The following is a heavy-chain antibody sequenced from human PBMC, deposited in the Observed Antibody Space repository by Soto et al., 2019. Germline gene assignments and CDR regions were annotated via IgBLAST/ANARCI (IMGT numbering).Heavy chain of an antibody. CDR3: AKEGGYYGSGSYSVGEHYYGMDV. CDR1: GFTFSSYG. V-gene: IGHV3-30*18. CDR2: ISYDGSNK. J-gene: IGHJ6*02. Sequence: ESGGGVVQPGRSLRLSCAASGFTFSSYGMHWVRQAPGKGLEWVAVISYDGSNKYYADSVKGRFTISRDNSKNTLYLQMNSLRAEDTAVYYCAKEGGYYGSGSYSVGEHYYGMDVWGQGTTVTVSS. D-gene: IGHD3-10*01.